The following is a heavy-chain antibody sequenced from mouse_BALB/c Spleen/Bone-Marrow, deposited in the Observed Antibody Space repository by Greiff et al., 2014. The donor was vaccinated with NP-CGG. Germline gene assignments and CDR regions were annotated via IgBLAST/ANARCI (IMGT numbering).Heavy chain of an antibody. CDR1: GYTFTSYW. CDR2: INPSTGYT. Sequence: VQLQESGAELAKPGASVMMSCKASGYTFTSYWMHWVKQRPGQALEWIGYINPSTGYTEFNQTFKDKATLTADKSSSTAYMHLSSLTSEDSAVYYCARGATVVARYFDSWGQGTTLTVSS. J-gene: IGHJ2*01. CDR3: ARGATVVARYFDS. V-gene: IGHV1-7*01. D-gene: IGHD1-1*01.